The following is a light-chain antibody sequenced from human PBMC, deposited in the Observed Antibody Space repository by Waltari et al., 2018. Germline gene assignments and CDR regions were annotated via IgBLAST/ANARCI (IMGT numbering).Light chain of an antibody. CDR1: QSVSKY. CDR2: AAS. Sequence: EVVLTQSPGTLSLSPGERATLSCRASQSVSKYLAWYQKRPGQAPRLLIYAASTRATGIPDRFSGSGSGTDVSLTISRLEPEDFAVYYCQNHERLPATFGQGTKVEIK. J-gene: IGKJ1*01. CDR3: QNHERLPAT. V-gene: IGKV3-20*01.